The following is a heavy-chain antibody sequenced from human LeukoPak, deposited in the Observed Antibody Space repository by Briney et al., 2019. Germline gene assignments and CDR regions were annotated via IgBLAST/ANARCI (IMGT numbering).Heavy chain of an antibody. Sequence: SETLSLTCTVSGGSISSGDYYWSWIRQPPGKGLEWIGYIYYSGSTYYNPSLKSRVTISVDTSKNQFSLKLSSVTAADTVVYYCARGIGAAAGTWFWFDPWGQGTLVTVSS. V-gene: IGHV4-30-4*01. CDR2: IYYSGST. J-gene: IGHJ5*02. CDR3: ARGIGAAAGTWFWFDP. D-gene: IGHD6-13*01. CDR1: GGSISSGDYY.